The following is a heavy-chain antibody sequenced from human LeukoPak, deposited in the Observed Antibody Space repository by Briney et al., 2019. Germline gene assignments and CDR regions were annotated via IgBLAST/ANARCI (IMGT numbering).Heavy chain of an antibody. CDR2: ISGSGGNT. CDR3: ANFERTVAGPYNWFAP. CDR1: GFTFSSYA. V-gene: IGHV3-23*01. J-gene: IGHJ5*02. Sequence: GGSLRLSCAASGFTFSSYAMSWVRQAPGKGLEWVSAISGSGGNTYYADSVKGRFTISRDNSKNTQYLQMSRLRAEDTAVYYCANFERTVAGPYNWFAPWGQGTLVTVSS. D-gene: IGHD6-19*01.